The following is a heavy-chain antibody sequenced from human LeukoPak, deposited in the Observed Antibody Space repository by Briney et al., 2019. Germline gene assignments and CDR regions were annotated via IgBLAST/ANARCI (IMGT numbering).Heavy chain of an antibody. Sequence: GGSLRLSCAVSGFISISYNMDWVRQTPGKGLGWISSITTSSTYTFYADSVKGRFTISRDNARNSLYLQMNSLTAEDTAVYYCARDPYSGAYGNTYYYYMDVWGKGTTVTISS. CDR2: ITTSSTYT. V-gene: IGHV3-21*01. D-gene: IGHD1-26*01. CDR1: GFISISYN. CDR3: ARDPYSGAYGNTYYYYMDV. J-gene: IGHJ6*03.